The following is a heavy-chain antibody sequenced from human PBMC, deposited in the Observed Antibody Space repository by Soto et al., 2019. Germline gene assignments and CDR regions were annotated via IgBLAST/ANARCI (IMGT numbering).Heavy chain of an antibody. CDR1: GYTFSNYG. V-gene: IGHV1-18*01. CDR3: ARVVPGAEAWFGP. J-gene: IGHJ5*02. D-gene: IGHD2-2*01. CDR2: ISLYSDGT. Sequence: ASVKVSCKTSGYTFSNYGITWLRQAPGQPLEWLGWISLYSDGTNYAQKFQGRVSMTTDTSTTTAYMELRSLGSDDTAVYYCARVVPGAEAWFGPWGQGTLVTVSS.